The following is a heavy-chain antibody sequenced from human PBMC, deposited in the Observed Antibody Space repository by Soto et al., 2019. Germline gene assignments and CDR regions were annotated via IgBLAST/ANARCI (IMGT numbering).Heavy chain of an antibody. CDR2: VNPKSDDT. Sequence: ASVKVSCKASGYPFSDNQIHWLRRAPGQGLEWMGRVNPKSDDTNYAQKFQGRVTMTRDTSIDTAYLELTGLTSDDTATYYCARKHSLDYIRWGLDPWGQGTLVTVSS. CDR3: ARKHSLDYIRWGLDP. D-gene: IGHD4-4*01. CDR1: GYPFSDNQ. J-gene: IGHJ5*02. V-gene: IGHV1-2*02.